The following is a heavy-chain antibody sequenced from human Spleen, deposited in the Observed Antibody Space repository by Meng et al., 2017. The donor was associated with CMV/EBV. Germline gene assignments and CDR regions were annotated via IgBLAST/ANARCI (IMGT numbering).Heavy chain of an antibody. J-gene: IGHJ6*02. Sequence: SVKVSCKASGGTFSSYAISWVRQAPGQGLEWMGGIIPIFGTANDAQKFQGRVTITTDESTSTAYMELSSLRSEDTAVYYCAGGYSSSYYYYGMDVWGQGTTVTVSS. CDR1: GGTFSSYA. CDR3: AGGYSSSYYYYGMDV. V-gene: IGHV1-69*05. D-gene: IGHD6-13*01. CDR2: IIPIFGTA.